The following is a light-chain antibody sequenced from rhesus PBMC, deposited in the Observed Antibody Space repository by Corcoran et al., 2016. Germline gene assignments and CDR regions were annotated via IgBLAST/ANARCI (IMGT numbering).Light chain of an antibody. CDR2: AAS. J-gene: IGKJ4*01. V-gene: IGKV1-33*02. Sequence: DIQMSQSPSSLSASVGDKVTITCRASQGISNALAWYQQQPGKAPNLLIYAASSLESGVPSRFSGSRSGTDFTHTISSLQPEDFATYYCQQGYSTPHTFGGGTKVELK. CDR3: QQGYSTPHT. CDR1: QGISNA.